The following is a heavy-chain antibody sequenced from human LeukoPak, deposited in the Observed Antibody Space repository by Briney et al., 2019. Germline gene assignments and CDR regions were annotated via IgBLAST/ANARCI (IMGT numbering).Heavy chain of an antibody. CDR3: AGKEWLNPFDY. CDR1: GGSISSYY. Sequence: PSETLSLTCTVSGGSISSYYCSWIRQPPGKGLEWIGYIYYTGSTNYNPSLKSRVTISVDTSKNQFSLKLSSVTAADTAVYYCAGKEWLNPFDYWGQGTLVTVSS. CDR2: IYYTGST. J-gene: IGHJ4*02. D-gene: IGHD3-3*01. V-gene: IGHV4-59*01.